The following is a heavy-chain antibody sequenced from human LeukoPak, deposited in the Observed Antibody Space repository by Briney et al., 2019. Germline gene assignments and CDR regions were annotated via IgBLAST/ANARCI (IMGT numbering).Heavy chain of an antibody. CDR1: GYTFTDYY. V-gene: IGHV1-2*02. CDR2: INPNSGGT. CDR3: ARVQTAARRDWFDP. Sequence: ASVKVSCKASGYTFTDYYIHWVRQAPGQGLEWMGWINPNSGGTIYAQKSQGRVTLTRDTSISTAYMELSRLTSDDTAVYYCARVQTAARRDWFDPWGQGTLVTVSS. J-gene: IGHJ5*02. D-gene: IGHD6-6*01.